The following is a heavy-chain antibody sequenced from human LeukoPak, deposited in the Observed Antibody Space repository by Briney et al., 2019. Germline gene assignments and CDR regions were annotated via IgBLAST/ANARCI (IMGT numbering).Heavy chain of an antibody. V-gene: IGHV6-1*01. Sequence: SQTLSLTCAISGDSVSSNNAGWNWIRQSPSRGLEWLGRTYYRSKWYNDYAVSVIRRITINPDTSKNQLSLQLNSVTPEDTAVYYCASSSLRGSDAFDIWGQGTMVTVSS. J-gene: IGHJ3*02. CDR2: TYYRSKWYN. CDR1: GDSVSSNNAG. D-gene: IGHD3-16*01. CDR3: ASSSLRGSDAFDI.